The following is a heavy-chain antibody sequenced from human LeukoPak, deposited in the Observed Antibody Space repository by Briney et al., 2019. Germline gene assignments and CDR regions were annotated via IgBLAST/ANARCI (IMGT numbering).Heavy chain of an antibody. Sequence: PSETLSLTCAVYGGSFSGYYWSWIRQPPGKGLEWIGEINHSGSTNYNPSLKSRVTISVDTSKNQLSLKLRSVTAADRAVYYCGGRITMVRGGLRRHYNWFVLWGQGTLVTVSS. D-gene: IGHD3-10*01. V-gene: IGHV4-34*01. CDR2: INHSGST. J-gene: IGHJ5*02. CDR1: GGSFSGYY. CDR3: GGRITMVRGGLRRHYNWFVL.